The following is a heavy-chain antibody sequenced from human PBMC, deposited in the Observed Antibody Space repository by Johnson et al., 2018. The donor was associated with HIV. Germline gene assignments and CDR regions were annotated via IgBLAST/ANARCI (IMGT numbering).Heavy chain of an antibody. V-gene: IGHV3-15*01. Sequence: VQLVESGGGLVKPGGSLRLSCAASGFTFSNAWMSWVRQAPGKGLEWVGRIKSKTDGGTTDYAAPVTGSFTISRDDSKNTLYLLMNSLKTEDTAVYYCTTGPVGATKGGGAFDTWGQGTRVTVSS. D-gene: IGHD1-26*01. J-gene: IGHJ3*02. CDR3: TTGPVGATKGGGAFDT. CDR2: IKSKTDGGTT. CDR1: GFTFSNAW.